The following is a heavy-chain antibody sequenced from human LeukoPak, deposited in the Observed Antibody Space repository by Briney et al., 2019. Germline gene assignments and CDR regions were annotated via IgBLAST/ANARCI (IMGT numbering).Heavy chain of an antibody. Sequence: GGSLRLSCAASGFTFCSYSMNWVRQAPGKGLEWVSYISSSSSTIYYADSVKGRFTISRDNAKKSLSLQMNSLRDEDTAVYYCARAQDMDVWGQGTTVTVS. CDR2: ISSSSSTI. CDR1: GFTFCSYS. V-gene: IGHV3-48*02. CDR3: ARAQDMDV. J-gene: IGHJ6*02.